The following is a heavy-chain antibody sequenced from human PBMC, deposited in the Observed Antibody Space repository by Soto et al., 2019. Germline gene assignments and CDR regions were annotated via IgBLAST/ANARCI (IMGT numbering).Heavy chain of an antibody. CDR1: GGTFSSYA. CDR2: IIPIFGTA. D-gene: IGHD5-12*01. J-gene: IGHJ5*02. V-gene: IGHV1-69*13. Sequence: SVKVSCKASGGTFSSYAISWVRQAPGLGLEWMGGIIPIFGTANYAQKFQGRVTITADESTSTAYMELSSLRSEDTAVYYCARGCFGGYDYRGNWFDPWGQGTLVTVSS. CDR3: ARGCFGGYDYRGNWFDP.